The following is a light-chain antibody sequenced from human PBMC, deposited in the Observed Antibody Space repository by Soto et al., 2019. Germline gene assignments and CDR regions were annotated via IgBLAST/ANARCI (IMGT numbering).Light chain of an antibody. V-gene: IGKV3-20*01. Sequence: EIILTQSPGILSLSPGERATLSCRASQSISSSYIAWYQQRPGQAPRLLIYGASNRATGIPDRFSASGSKTDFTLTISRLEAEDFAVYYCQQYGSSPPYTFGQGTKLEIK. CDR2: GAS. CDR1: QSISSSY. J-gene: IGKJ2*01. CDR3: QQYGSSPPYT.